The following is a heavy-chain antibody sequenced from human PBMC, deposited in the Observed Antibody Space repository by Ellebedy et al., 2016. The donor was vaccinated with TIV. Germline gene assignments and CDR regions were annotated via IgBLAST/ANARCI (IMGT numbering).Heavy chain of an antibody. CDR1: GYSLSTYG. V-gene: IGHV1-18*04. CDR3: ARDFGGSHYELREDYGMDV. CDR2: ISVYTGKT. J-gene: IGHJ6*02. Sequence: AASVKVSCKASGYSLSTYGFSWVRQAPGQGLEWMGWISVYTGKTNYAQKFQGRVTLTTDTSTGTAHMELRSLRSDDTAVYYCARDFGGSHYELREDYGMDVWGQGTTVTVSS. D-gene: IGHD1-26*01.